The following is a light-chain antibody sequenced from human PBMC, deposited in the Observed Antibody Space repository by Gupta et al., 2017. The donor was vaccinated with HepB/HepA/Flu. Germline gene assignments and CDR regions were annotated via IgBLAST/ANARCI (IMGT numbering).Light chain of an antibody. CDR1: QSISSY. CDR3: QQSDNTLSWT. J-gene: IGKJ1*01. V-gene: IGKV1-39*01. CDR2: AAS. Sequence: DIQMTQSPSSLSASVGDRVTITCRASQSISSYLNWYQQRPGKAPKLLIYAASSLQSGVPSRFSGSGSGTYFTLTISSLQPEDFATYYCQQSDNTLSWTFGQGTKVEIK.